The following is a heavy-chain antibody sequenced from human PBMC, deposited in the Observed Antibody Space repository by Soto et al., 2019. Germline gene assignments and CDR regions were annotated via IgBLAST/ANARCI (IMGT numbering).Heavy chain of an antibody. Sequence: ASVKVSCKASGYTFTSYYMHWVRQAPGQGLEWMGIINPSGGSTSYAQKFQGRVTMTRDTSTSTVYMELSSLRSEDTAVYYCARGYSGSYYILNWFDPWGQGTLVTVS. CDR2: INPSGGST. CDR3: ARGYSGSYYILNWFDP. J-gene: IGHJ5*02. V-gene: IGHV1-46*01. CDR1: GYTFTSYY. D-gene: IGHD1-26*01.